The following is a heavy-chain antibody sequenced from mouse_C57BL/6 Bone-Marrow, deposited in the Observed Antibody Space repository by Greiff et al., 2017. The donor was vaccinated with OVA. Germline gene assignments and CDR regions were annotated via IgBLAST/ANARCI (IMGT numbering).Heavy chain of an antibody. D-gene: IGHD3-2*02. V-gene: IGHV1-76*01. CDR2: IYPGSGNT. CDR3: ARSRQLRLPPFDY. CDR1: GYTFTDYY. Sequence: VQVVESGAELVRPGASVKLSCKASGYTFTDYYINWVKQRPGQGLEWIARIYPGSGNTYYNEKFKGKATLTAEKSSSTAYMQLSSLTSEDSAVYFCARSRQLRLPPFDYWGQGTTLTVSS. J-gene: IGHJ2*01.